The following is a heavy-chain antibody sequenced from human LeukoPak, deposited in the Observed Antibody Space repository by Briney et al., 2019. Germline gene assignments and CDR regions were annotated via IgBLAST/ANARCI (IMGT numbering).Heavy chain of an antibody. V-gene: IGHV3-33*06. CDR2: IWYDGSNK. J-gene: IGHJ4*02. CDR3: AKGGGGYCSGLSCYRVFGY. CDR1: GFTFSSYG. D-gene: IGHD2-15*01. Sequence: GESLKISCAASGFTFSSYGMHWVRQAPGKGLEWVAVIWYDGSNKYYADSVKGRFTISRDNSKNTLYLQMNSLRAEDTAVYYCAKGGGGYCSGLSCYRVFGYWGQGTLVTVSS.